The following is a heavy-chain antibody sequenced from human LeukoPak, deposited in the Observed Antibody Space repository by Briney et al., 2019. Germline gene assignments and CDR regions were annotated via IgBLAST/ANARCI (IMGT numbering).Heavy chain of an antibody. CDR1: GFTFSSCG. CDR3: AKDLVYGDYGRGAFDI. D-gene: IGHD4-17*01. Sequence: PGRSLRLSCVASGFTFSSCGMHWVRQAPGKGLEWLAVFSYDGINKHYRDSVKGRFTISRDNSKNTLSLQMNSLRAEDTGVYYCAKDLVYGDYGRGAFDIWGQGTMVAVSS. V-gene: IGHV3-30*18. CDR2: FSYDGINK. J-gene: IGHJ3*02.